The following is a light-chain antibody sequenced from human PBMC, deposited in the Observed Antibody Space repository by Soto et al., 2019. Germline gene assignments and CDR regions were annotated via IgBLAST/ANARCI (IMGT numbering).Light chain of an antibody. V-gene: IGKV4-1*01. CDR3: HQYCTIPRT. CDR1: QSVLLSSQNKNC. J-gene: IGKJ1*01. Sequence: DIVVTQSPESLTVSLGERATINCKSTQSVLLSSQNKNCITWYQQKPGQPPKVLIYWASTRNSGVPDRFSGSGSGTDFTLTISSLQAEDVAVYYCHQYCTIPRTFGQGTKVEIK. CDR2: WAS.